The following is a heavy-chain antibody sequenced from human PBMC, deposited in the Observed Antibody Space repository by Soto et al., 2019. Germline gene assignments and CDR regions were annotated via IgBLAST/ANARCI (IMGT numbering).Heavy chain of an antibody. Sequence: QVQLQESGPGLVRPSETLSLTCSVSGDSITNYYWIWIRQPPGKGLECIGYISYSGSTNYNPSLKSRVTISVDTSKNQFSLKLSSVTAADTAVYYCATRTVFRPLDCWGQGTLVTVSS. CDR1: GDSITNYY. J-gene: IGHJ4*02. CDR3: ATRTVFRPLDC. V-gene: IGHV4-59*01. CDR2: ISYSGST.